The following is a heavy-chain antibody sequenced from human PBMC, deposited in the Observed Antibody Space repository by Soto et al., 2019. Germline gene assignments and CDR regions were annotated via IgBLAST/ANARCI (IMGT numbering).Heavy chain of an antibody. V-gene: IGHV1-46*01. J-gene: IGHJ6*02. CDR2: INPSGGIK. D-gene: IGHD2-2*01. Sequence: QVQLVQSGAEVKKPGASVKVSCKASGYTLTSYYLHWVRQAPGQGPEWMGIINPSGGIKNDAQKCQDRVTMTSDTSTSTVYMELSSLRSEDTAVYYCARGISTTRYYYYYGMDVWGQGTTVTVSS. CDR1: GYTLTSYY. CDR3: ARGISTTRYYYYYGMDV.